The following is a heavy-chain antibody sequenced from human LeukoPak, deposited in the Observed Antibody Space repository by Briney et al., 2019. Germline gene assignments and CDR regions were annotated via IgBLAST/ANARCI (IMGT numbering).Heavy chain of an antibody. CDR3: ARAYYYDSSGYYPGAFDI. D-gene: IGHD3-22*01. Sequence: SETLSLTCTVSGGSISSYYWSWIRQPPGKGLEWIGYIYYSGSTNYNPSLKSRVTISVDTSKNQFSLKLCSVTAADTAVYYCARAYYYDSSGYYPGAFDIWGQGTMVTVSS. CDR2: IYYSGST. J-gene: IGHJ3*02. CDR1: GGSISSYY. V-gene: IGHV4-59*08.